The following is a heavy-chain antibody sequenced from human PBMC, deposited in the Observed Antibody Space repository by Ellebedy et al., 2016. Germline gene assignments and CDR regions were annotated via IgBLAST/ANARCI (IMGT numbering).Heavy chain of an antibody. CDR3: ARDSRIVGASGNWYFDL. CDR2: IWYDGSNK. D-gene: IGHD1-26*01. V-gene: IGHV3-33*01. J-gene: IGHJ2*01. Sequence: GGSLRLSCAASGFTFSNYGMHWVRQAPGKGLEWVAVIWYDGSNKYYADSVKGRFTISRDNSKNTLYLQMNSLRAEDTAVHYCARDSRIVGASGNWYFDLWGRGTLVTVSS. CDR1: GFTFSNYG.